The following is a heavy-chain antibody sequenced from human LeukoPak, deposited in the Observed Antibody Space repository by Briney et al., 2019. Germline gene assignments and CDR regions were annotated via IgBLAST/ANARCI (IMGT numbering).Heavy chain of an antibody. D-gene: IGHD6-19*01. CDR1: GGSISSSSYY. Sequence: SETLSLTCTVSGGSISSSSYYWGWIRQPPGKGLEWIGSIYYSGSTYYNPSLKSRVTISVDTSKNQFSLKLSSVTAADTAVYYCAGQGSGWREYFQHWGQGTLVTVSS. CDR3: AGQGSGWREYFQH. V-gene: IGHV4-39*07. J-gene: IGHJ1*01. CDR2: IYYSGST.